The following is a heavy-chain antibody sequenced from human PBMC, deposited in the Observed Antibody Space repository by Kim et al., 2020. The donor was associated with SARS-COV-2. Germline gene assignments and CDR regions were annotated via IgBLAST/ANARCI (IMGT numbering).Heavy chain of an antibody. Sequence: GGSLRLSCAASGFTFSSYAMSWVRQAPGKGLEWVSAISGSGGSTYYADSVKGRFTISRDNSKNTLYLQMNSLRAEDTAVYYCAKDPNDYGDYGPHLGYFDYWGQGTLVTVSS. CDR2: ISGSGGST. CDR3: AKDPNDYGDYGPHLGYFDY. D-gene: IGHD4-17*01. CDR1: GFTFSSYA. J-gene: IGHJ4*02. V-gene: IGHV3-23*01.